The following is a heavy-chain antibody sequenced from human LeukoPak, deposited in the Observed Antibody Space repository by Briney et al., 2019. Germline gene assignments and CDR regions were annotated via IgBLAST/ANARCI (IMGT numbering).Heavy chain of an antibody. CDR3: ARDLEDIVVVPAATGEVAFDI. CDR1: GYTFTSYA. J-gene: IGHJ3*02. D-gene: IGHD2-2*01. CDR2: ISAYNGNT. V-gene: IGHV1-18*01. Sequence: ASVKVSCKASGYTFTSYAMHWVRQAPGQGLEWMGWISAYNGNTNYAQKLQGRVTMTTDTSTSTAYMELRSLRSDDTAVYYCARDLEDIVVVPAATGEVAFDIWGQGTMVTVSS.